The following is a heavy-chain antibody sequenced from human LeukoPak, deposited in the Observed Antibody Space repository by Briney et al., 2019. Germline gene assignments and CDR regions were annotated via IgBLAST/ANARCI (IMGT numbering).Heavy chain of an antibody. CDR1: GFTFSSYA. CDR2: ISGSGGST. Sequence: RAGGSLRLSCAASGFTFSSYAMSWVRQAPGKGLEWVSAISGSGGSTYYADSVKGRFTISRDNSKNTLYLQMNSLRAEDTAVYYCAKVVAGIVATMLSDYWGQGTLVTVSS. J-gene: IGHJ4*02. D-gene: IGHD5-12*01. CDR3: AKVVAGIVATMLSDY. V-gene: IGHV3-23*01.